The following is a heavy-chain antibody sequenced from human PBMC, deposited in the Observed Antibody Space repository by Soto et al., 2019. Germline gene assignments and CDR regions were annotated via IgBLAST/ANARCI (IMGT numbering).Heavy chain of an antibody. V-gene: IGHV4-39*01. J-gene: IGHJ4*02. Sequence: SESLCQTCTVSSRTIRSSSDYWGWIRQPPGKGLEWIGSIYYSGSTYYNPSLKSRVTISVDTSKNQFSLKLSSVTAADTAVYYCARRGSGSYQFDYWGQG. CDR1: SRTIRSSSDY. D-gene: IGHD3-10*01. CDR2: IYYSGST. CDR3: ARRGSGSYQFDY.